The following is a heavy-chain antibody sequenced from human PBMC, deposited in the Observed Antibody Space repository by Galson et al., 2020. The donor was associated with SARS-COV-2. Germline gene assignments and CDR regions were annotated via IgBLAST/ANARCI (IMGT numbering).Heavy chain of an antibody. V-gene: IGHV1-2*02. CDR2: INPDSGGT. Sequence: ASVKVSCKASGYTFTGYYIHWVRQAPGQGLEWMGWINPDSGGTTYAQKFQGRVSMTRDTSISTGYMELSRLRSDDTAVYYCARARVRAAAGRLNYYYYGMDVWGQGTTVNVSS. CDR1: GYTFTGYY. CDR3: ARARVRAAAGRLNYYYYGMDV. D-gene: IGHD6-13*01. J-gene: IGHJ6*02.